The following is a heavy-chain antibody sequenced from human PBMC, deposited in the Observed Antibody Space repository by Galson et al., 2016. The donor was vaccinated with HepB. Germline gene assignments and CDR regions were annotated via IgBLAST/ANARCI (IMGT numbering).Heavy chain of an antibody. CDR3: AKVTWDGDNTGVEDC. CDR2: THNDGGST. V-gene: IGHV3-23*01. CDR1: GFTLSSSA. J-gene: IGHJ4*02. D-gene: IGHD2-21*02. Sequence: SLRLSCAASGFTLSSSAMSWVRQAPGKGLEWVSATHNDGGSTYYADSVKGRFTLSRDNSKNTLYLQMNSLRAEDTAVYYCAKVTWDGDNTGVEDCWGQGTLVTVSS.